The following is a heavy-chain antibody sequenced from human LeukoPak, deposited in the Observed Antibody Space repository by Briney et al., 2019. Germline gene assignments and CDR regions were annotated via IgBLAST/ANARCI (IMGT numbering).Heavy chain of an antibody. D-gene: IGHD6-19*01. Sequence: GGSLRLSCAASGFTFSSYAMSWVRQAPGKGLEWVSAISGSGGSTYYADSVKGRFTISRDNYKNTLYLQMNSLRAEDTAVYYCAKDKEYSSGWYFENAPGSLLDYWGQGTLVTVSS. CDR1: GFTFSSYA. CDR3: AKDKEYSSGWYFENAPGSLLDY. V-gene: IGHV3-23*01. J-gene: IGHJ4*02. CDR2: ISGSGGST.